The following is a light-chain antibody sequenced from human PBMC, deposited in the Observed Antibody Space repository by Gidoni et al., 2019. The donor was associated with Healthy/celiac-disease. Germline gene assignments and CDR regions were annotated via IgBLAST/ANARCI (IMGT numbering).Light chain of an antibody. CDR2: GAS. V-gene: IGKV3-15*01. CDR3: QQYNNWPPLT. J-gene: IGKJ4*01. Sequence: EIVMTQSPATRSVYPGERATLSCRASQSVSSNLAWYQQKPGQAPRLLIYGASTRATGIPARFSGSGSGTEFTLTISSLQSEDFAVYYCQQYNNWPPLTFGGGTKVEIK. CDR1: QSVSSN.